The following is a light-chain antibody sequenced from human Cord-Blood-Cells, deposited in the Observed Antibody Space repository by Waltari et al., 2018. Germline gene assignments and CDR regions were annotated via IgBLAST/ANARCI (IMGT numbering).Light chain of an antibody. J-gene: IGKJ4*01. CDR1: QGISSY. CDR2: AAS. Sequence: AIRMTQSTSSLSASTGDRVTITCRASQGISSYLAWYQQKPGKAPNVLIYAASTLQSGVPSRVSCSGSWTDFTLTIRCLQSEDFVTYYCQQYYSYPHTFGGGTKVEIK. CDR3: QQYYSYPHT. V-gene: IGKV1-8*01.